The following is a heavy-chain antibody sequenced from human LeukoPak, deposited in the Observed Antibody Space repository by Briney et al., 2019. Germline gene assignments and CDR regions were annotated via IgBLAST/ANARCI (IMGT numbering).Heavy chain of an antibody. Sequence: SQTLSLTLAFTGDSVSNNSAGWNWIRQSPSRGLEWLGRTDYRAKWYNDYAVSVKSRITFNTDTAKNQFALKLNSVTPEDTAVYYSARGSRGAFEIWGQGTTVTVSS. CDR2: TDYRAKWYN. CDR3: ARGSRGAFEI. V-gene: IGHV6-1*01. J-gene: IGHJ3*02. CDR1: GDSVSNNSAG.